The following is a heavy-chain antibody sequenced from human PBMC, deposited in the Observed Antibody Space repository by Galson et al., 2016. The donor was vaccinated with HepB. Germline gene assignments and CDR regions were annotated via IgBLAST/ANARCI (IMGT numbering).Heavy chain of an antibody. D-gene: IGHD3-22*01. J-gene: IGHJ4*02. CDR3: ATLTSRLTPEDYYDNSGYLYYFDY. Sequence: SVKVSCKASGYTFSGYYMHWVRQAPGQGLDWMGGLDPEDGETVFAQKFQGRLTMTEDTSTDTGYMELTSLTSEDTAVYYCATLTSRLTPEDYYDNSGYLYYFDYWGQGTLITVSS. CDR1: GYTFSGYY. V-gene: IGHV1-24*01. CDR2: LDPEDGET.